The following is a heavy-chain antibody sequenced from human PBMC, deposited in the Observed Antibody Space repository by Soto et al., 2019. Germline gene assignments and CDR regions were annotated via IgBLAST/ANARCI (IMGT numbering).Heavy chain of an antibody. CDR1: GFTFSSYG. J-gene: IGHJ6*02. CDR3: AKVKSYIVVVSGPDYGMDV. CDR2: ISYDGSNK. D-gene: IGHD2-21*02. Sequence: GGSLRLSXAASGFTFSSYGMHWVRQAPGKGLEWVAVISYDGSNKYYADSVKGRFTISRDNSKNTLYLQMNSLRAEDTAVYYCAKVKSYIVVVSGPDYGMDVWGQGTTVTVSS. V-gene: IGHV3-30*18.